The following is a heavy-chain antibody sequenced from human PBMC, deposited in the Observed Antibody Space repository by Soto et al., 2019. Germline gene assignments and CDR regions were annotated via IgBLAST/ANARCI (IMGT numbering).Heavy chain of an antibody. V-gene: IGHV3-23*01. CDR2: ISGSGGST. D-gene: IGHD5-18*01. Sequence: LRLSCAVAGFTFSSYAMNWVRQAPGKGLEWVSGISGSGGSTYHADSVKGRLTISRDNSKNTLYLQMNSLRAEDTAVYYCAKGHGYGFDYWGQGTLVTVSS. CDR3: AKGHGYGFDY. J-gene: IGHJ4*02. CDR1: GFTFSSYA.